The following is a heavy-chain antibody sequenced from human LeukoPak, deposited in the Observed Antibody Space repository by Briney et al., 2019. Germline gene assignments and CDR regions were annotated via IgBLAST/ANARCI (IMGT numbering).Heavy chain of an antibody. V-gene: IGHV1-18*01. CDR3: ARDRTRVLTNYYDSLNGYSAHAFDI. Sequence: SLKVSCKASRYTRTTYGISSVRHSPGQGLEWMGWISGYNDNTIYEHKFQGRVTMTTDACTSTAYMELRSLRSDDTAVYYCARDRTRVLTNYYDSLNGYSAHAFDIWGQGSMVTVSS. CDR2: ISGYNDNT. CDR1: RYTRTTYG. J-gene: IGHJ3*02. D-gene: IGHD3-9*01.